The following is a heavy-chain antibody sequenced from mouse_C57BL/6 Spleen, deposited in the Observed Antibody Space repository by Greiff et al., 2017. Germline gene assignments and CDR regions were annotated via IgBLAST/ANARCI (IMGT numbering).Heavy chain of an antibody. D-gene: IGHD2-5*01. J-gene: IGHJ4*01. CDR2: IDPETGGT. CDR3: TRENYSNMDY. Sequence: LQESGAELVRPGASVTLSCKASGYTFTDYEMHWVKQTPVHGLEWIGAIDPETGGTAYNQKFKGKAILTADKSSSTAYMELRSLTSEDSAVYYCTRENYSNMDYWGQGTSVTVSS. V-gene: IGHV1-15*01. CDR1: GYTFTDYE.